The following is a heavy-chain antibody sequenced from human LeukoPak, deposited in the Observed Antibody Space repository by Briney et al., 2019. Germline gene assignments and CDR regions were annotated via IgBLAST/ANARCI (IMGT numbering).Heavy chain of an antibody. CDR1: GYTFTSYG. CDR2: ISAYNGNT. J-gene: IGHJ6*03. V-gene: IGHV1-18*01. D-gene: IGHD6-13*01. CDR3: ARTIAAAGPNYYYYMDV. Sequence: ASVTVSCKASGYTFTSYGISWVRQAPGQGLEWMGWISAYNGNTNYAQKLQGRVTMTTDTSTSTAYMELRSLRSDDTAVYYCARTIAAAGPNYYYYMDVWGKGTTVTVSS.